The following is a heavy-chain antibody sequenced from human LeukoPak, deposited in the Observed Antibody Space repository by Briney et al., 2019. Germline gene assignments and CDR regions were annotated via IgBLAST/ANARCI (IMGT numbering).Heavy chain of an antibody. V-gene: IGHV3-9*01. Sequence: RAGGSLRLSCAASGFTFNTYTMNWVRQAPGKGLEWVSGISWNSGTIDYADSVRGRFTISRDNAKNSLYLQMDSLRVEDTAFYYCAKDNRRHYTSGPNPDSLHWGQGALVTVSS. CDR3: AKDNRRHYTSGPNPDSLH. D-gene: IGHD6-19*01. CDR1: GFTFNTYT. CDR2: ISWNSGTI. J-gene: IGHJ4*02.